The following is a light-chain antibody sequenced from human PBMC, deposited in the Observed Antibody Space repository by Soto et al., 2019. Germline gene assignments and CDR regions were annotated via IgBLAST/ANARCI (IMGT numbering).Light chain of an antibody. CDR3: TSYTSSTTVL. CDR1: SSDVGAFKY. V-gene: IGLV2-14*01. CDR2: EVS. Sequence: QSALTQPASVSGSPGQSITISCTGTSSDVGAFKYVSWYQQYPGKAPKLIIYEVSKRPSGISNRFSGSKSGNTASLTISGLQAEDEAAYYCTSYTSSTTVLFGGGTKVTVL. J-gene: IGLJ2*01.